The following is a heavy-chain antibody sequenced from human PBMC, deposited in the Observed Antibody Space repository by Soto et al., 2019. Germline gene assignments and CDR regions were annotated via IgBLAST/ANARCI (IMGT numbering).Heavy chain of an antibody. V-gene: IGHV4-39*07. J-gene: IGHJ5*02. CDR2: INHSGST. CDR3: ARRHYGPYCSGGSCYARFDP. CDR1: GGSVSSGSYY. D-gene: IGHD2-15*01. Sequence: PSETLSLTCTVSGGSVSSGSYYWSWIRQPPGKGLEWIGEINHSGSTNYNPSLKSRVTISVDTSKNQFSLKLSSVTAADTAVYYCARRHYGPYCSGGSCYARFDPWGQGTLVTVSS.